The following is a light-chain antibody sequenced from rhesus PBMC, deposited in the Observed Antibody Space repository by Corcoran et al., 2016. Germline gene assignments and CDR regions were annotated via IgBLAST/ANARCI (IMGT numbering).Light chain of an antibody. Sequence: DIQMTQSPSSLSASVGDTVTITCRASQGISSWLAWYQQKPGKAPKLLIYKASRLHRGVPSRFSGSGSGTDFTLTISCLQSEDFATYYCQQYSSRPPTFGGGTKVEIK. CDR2: KAS. CDR1: QGISSW. J-gene: IGKJ4*01. V-gene: IGKV1-22*01. CDR3: QQYSSRPPT.